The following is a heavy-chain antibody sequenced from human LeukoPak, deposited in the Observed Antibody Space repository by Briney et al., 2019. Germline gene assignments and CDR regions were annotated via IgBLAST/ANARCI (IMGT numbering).Heavy chain of an antibody. J-gene: IGHJ4*02. V-gene: IGHV4-31*03. CDR2: IYYSGGT. Sequence: SETLSLTCTVSGGSISSGGYYWSWIRQHPGKGLEWIGYIYYSGGTYYNPSLKSRVTISVDTSKNQFSLKLSSVTAADTAVYYCARGPVHYDYVWGSYRHSRIDYWGQGTLVTVSS. CDR1: GGSISSGGYY. D-gene: IGHD3-16*02. CDR3: ARGPVHYDYVWGSYRHSRIDY.